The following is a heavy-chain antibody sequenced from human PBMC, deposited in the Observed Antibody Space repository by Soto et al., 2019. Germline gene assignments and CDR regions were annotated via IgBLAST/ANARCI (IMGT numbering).Heavy chain of an antibody. J-gene: IGHJ6*03. D-gene: IGHD2-2*01. CDR1: GFTVSSNY. Sequence: GGSLRLSCAASGFTVSSNYMSWVRQAPGKGLEWVSVIYSGGSTYYADSVKGRFTISRHNSKNTLYLQMNSLRAEDTAVYYCARAIRGYCSSTSCSDYYYYMDVWGKGTTVTVSS. V-gene: IGHV3-53*04. CDR3: ARAIRGYCSSTSCSDYYYYMDV. CDR2: IYSGGST.